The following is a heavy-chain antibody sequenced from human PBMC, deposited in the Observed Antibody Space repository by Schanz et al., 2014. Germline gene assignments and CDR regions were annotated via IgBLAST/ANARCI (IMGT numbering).Heavy chain of an antibody. J-gene: IGHJ4*02. CDR2: ISASGGDT. CDR1: GFTFSAYA. V-gene: IGHV3-23*01. Sequence: EVQLLESGGGLVQPGGSLRLSCAASGFTFSAYAMTWVRQIPGKGLEWVSAISASGGDTYYADSVKGRFTISRDNSKNTLYLQMNSLRAEDTAVYYCAASSGWHPSTDYWGQGTLVTVSS. D-gene: IGHD6-19*01. CDR3: AASSGWHPSTDY.